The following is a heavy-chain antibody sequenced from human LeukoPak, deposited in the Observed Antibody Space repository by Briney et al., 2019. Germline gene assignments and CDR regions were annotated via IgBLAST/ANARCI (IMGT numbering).Heavy chain of an antibody. CDR3: ARGPYDFWSGYYTSFANWFDP. V-gene: IGHV4-59*01. D-gene: IGHD3-3*01. CDR1: GGSISSYY. Sequence: SETLSPTCTVSGGSISSYYWSWIRQPPGKGLEWIGYIYYSGSTNYNPSLKRRVTISVDTSKNQFSLKLSSVTAADTAVYYCARGPYDFWSGYYTSFANWFDPWGQGTLVTVSS. J-gene: IGHJ5*02. CDR2: IYYSGST.